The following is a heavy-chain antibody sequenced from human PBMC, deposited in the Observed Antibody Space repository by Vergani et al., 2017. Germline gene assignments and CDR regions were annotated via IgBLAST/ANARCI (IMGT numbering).Heavy chain of an antibody. CDR2: INHSGST. D-gene: IGHD3-10*01. Sequence: QVQLQQWGAGLLKPSETLSLTCAVYGGSFSGYYWSWIRQPPGKGLEWIGEINHSGSTNYNPSLKSRVTISVDTSKNQFSLKLSSVTAADTAVYYCAKDPRLMVRGVTYYYYYYGMDVWGQGTTVTVSS. CDR1: GGSFSGYY. J-gene: IGHJ6*02. V-gene: IGHV4-34*01. CDR3: AKDPRLMVRGVTYYYYYYGMDV.